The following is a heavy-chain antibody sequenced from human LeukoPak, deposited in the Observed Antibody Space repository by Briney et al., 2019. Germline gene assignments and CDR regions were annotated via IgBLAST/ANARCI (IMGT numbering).Heavy chain of an antibody. CDR3: ASLRQLENDGLDY. Sequence: EASVKVSCKASGYTFTGYYMHWVRQAPGQGLEWMGWINPNSGGTNYAQKFQGRVTMTRDTSISTAYMELSRLRSDDTAVYYCASLRQLENDGLDYWGQGTLVTVSS. CDR2: INPNSGGT. D-gene: IGHD1-1*01. J-gene: IGHJ4*02. CDR1: GYTFTGYY. V-gene: IGHV1-2*02.